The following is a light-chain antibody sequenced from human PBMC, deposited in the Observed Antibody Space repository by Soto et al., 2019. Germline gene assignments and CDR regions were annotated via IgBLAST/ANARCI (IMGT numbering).Light chain of an antibody. V-gene: IGKV3-11*01. CDR2: GAS. Sequence: EIVLTQSPATLSLSPGERATLSCRASHSVHNYLAWYQQKPGQAPRLLIYGASNRATGIPVRFSGSGSGTDFTLTISSLQPEDFATYYCQQSYSSPPTFGQGTKVEIK. J-gene: IGKJ1*01. CDR1: HSVHNY. CDR3: QQSYSSPPT.